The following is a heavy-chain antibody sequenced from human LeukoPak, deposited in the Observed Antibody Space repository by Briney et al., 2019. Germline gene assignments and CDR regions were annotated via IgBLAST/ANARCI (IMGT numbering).Heavy chain of an antibody. Sequence: SETLSLTCTVSGGSISSYYWSWIRQPPGKGLEWIGFIYDGGSTNYNPSLKSRVTISVDTSKNQFSLKLRSVTAADTAVYYCARGRAFDYWGQGTLVTVSS. CDR2: IYDGGST. CDR1: GGSISSYY. V-gene: IGHV4-59*01. J-gene: IGHJ4*02. CDR3: ARGRAFDY.